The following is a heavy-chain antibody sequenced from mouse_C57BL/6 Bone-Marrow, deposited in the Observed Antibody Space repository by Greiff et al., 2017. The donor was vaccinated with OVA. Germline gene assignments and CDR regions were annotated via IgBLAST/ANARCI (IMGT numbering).Heavy chain of an antibody. J-gene: IGHJ4*01. D-gene: IGHD4-1*02. CDR1: GFTFTDYY. Sequence: EVKLQESGGGLVQPGGSLSLSCAASGFTFTDYYMSWVRQPPGKALEWLGFIRNKANGYTTEYSASVKGRFTISRDNSQSILYLQMNALRAEDSATYYCARPQLGDAMDYWGQGTSVTVSS. CDR3: ARPQLGDAMDY. V-gene: IGHV7-3*01. CDR2: IRNKANGYTT.